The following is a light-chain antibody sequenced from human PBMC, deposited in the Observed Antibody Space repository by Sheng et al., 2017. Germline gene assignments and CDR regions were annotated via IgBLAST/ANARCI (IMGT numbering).Light chain of an antibody. Sequence: EIVLTQSPGTLSLSPGETATLSCRASQSVSSNYLAWLQQKPGQAPRLLIYDTSNRASGVPARFSGSGSGTDFTLTISSLEPEDFAVYYCQQRSHWPRTFGGGTKVEI. CDR1: QSVSSNY. V-gene: IGKV3-11*01. CDR2: DTS. CDR3: QQRSHWPRT. J-gene: IGKJ4*01.